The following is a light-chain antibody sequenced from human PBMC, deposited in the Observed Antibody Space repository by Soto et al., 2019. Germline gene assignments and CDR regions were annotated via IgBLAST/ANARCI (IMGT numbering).Light chain of an antibody. J-gene: IGLJ2*01. CDR1: NIGSKF. CDR3: QVWESSPDHVV. CDR2: YNS. Sequence: SYVVTQPPSVSVAPGRTATITCEGDNIGSKFVHWYQKKAGQAPVVVIYYNSDRPSGIPERFSGSNSGNTAALTLSGVEVGDEADYYCQVWESSPDHVVFGAGTKLTVL. V-gene: IGLV3-21*01.